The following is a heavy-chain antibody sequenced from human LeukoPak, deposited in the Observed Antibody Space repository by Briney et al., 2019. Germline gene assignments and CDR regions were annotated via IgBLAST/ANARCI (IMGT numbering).Heavy chain of an antibody. V-gene: IGHV4-4*02. CDR1: GGSISSNNW. Sequence: SGTLSLTCAVSGGSISSNNWWSWVRQPPGKGLEWIGEIFHSGSTNYNPSLKSRVTISVDRSKNQFSLKLSSVTAADTAVYYCATRGMAGSFDYWGQGTLVTVSS. J-gene: IGHJ4*02. D-gene: IGHD6-19*01. CDR3: ATRGMAGSFDY. CDR2: IFHSGST.